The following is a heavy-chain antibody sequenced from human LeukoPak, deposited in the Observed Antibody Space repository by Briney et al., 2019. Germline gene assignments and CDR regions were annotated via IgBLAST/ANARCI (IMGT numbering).Heavy chain of an antibody. V-gene: IGHV4-59*01. CDR1: GDSISSYY. D-gene: IGHD3-22*01. CDR2: IYYSGSS. Sequence: SETLSLTCTVSGDSISSYYWTWIRQPPGKGLEWIGYIYYSGSSNYNPSLESRVAISVDTSKNQFSLKLSSVTAADTAVYYCARDSYYYDSSGYYYYYIDVWGKGTTVTVSS. J-gene: IGHJ6*03. CDR3: ARDSYYYDSSGYYYYYIDV.